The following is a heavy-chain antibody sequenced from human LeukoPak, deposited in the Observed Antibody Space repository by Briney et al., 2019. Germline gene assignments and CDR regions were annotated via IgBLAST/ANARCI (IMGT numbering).Heavy chain of an antibody. V-gene: IGHV4-59*01. CDR1: GGSISSYY. Sequence: SETLSLTCTVSGGSISSYYWSWIRQPPGKGLEWIGYIYYSGSTNYNPSLKSRVTISVDTSKNQFSLKLSSVTAADTAVYYCARADPYCGGDCYLPYYYGMDVWGQGTTVTVSS. CDR2: IYYSGST. CDR3: ARADPYCGGDCYLPYYYGMDV. J-gene: IGHJ6*02. D-gene: IGHD2-21*02.